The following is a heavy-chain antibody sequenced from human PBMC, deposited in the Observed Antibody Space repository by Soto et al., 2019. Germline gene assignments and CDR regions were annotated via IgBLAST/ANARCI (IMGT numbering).Heavy chain of an antibody. V-gene: IGHV4-39*01. J-gene: IGHJ4*02. Sequence: SETLSLTCTVSGGSISSSSYYWGWIRQHPGKGLEWIGSIYYSGSTYYTPSLKSRVTISVDTSKSQFSLKLSSVTAADTAVYYCARQLRRERRFNYWGQGTLVTVSS. CDR2: IYYSGST. CDR1: GGSISSSSYY. D-gene: IGHD1-1*01. CDR3: ARQLRRERRFNY.